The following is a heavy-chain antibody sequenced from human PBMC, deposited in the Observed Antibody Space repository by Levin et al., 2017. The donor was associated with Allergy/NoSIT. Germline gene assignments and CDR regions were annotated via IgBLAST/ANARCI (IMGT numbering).Heavy chain of an antibody. D-gene: IGHD6-13*01. CDR2: IYPRDGRT. CDR1: GYTFISHY. Sequence: ASVKVSCKASGYTFISHYIHWVRQAPGQGPEWMGIIYPRDGRTRYAQKFQDRVTMTGDTSTSTVYMELSSLRSEDTAVYYCAWGLTWSSSSCCGDWFDPWGQGTLVTVSA. CDR3: AWGLTWSSSSCCGDWFDP. V-gene: IGHV1-46*01. J-gene: IGHJ5*02.